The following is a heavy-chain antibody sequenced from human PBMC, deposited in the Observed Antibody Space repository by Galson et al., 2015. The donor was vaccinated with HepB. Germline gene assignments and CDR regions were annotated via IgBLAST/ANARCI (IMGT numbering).Heavy chain of an antibody. CDR3: ARDWGAAAGVIDY. D-gene: IGHD6-13*01. Sequence: SLRLSCAASGFTFSSYWMHWVRQAPGKGLVWVSRINSDGSSTSYADSVKGRFTISRDNAKNTLYLQMNSLRAEDTAVYYCARDWGAAAGVIDYWGQGTLVTVSS. CDR1: GFTFSSYW. J-gene: IGHJ4*02. CDR2: INSDGSST. V-gene: IGHV3-74*01.